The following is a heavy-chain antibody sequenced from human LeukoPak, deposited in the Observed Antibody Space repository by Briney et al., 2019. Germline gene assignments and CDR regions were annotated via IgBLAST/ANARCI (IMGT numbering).Heavy chain of an antibody. D-gene: IGHD6-6*01. CDR3: ARESIAARPGGGAFDI. J-gene: IGHJ3*02. CDR1: GGTFGSYA. V-gene: IGHV1-69*13. Sequence: GASVKVSCKASGGTFGSYAISWVRQAPGQGLEWMGGIIPIFGTANYAQKFQGRVTITADESTSTAYMELSSLRSEDTAVYYCARESIAARPGGGAFDIWGQGTMVTVSS. CDR2: IIPIFGTA.